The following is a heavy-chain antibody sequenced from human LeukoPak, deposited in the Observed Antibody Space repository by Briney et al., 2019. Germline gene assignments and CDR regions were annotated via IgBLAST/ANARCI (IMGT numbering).Heavy chain of an antibody. CDR1: GYTLTGYY. CDR3: ARVWVESGYLDPNLPRKRYYYYYMDV. D-gene: IGHD5-12*01. V-gene: IGHV1-2*06. J-gene: IGHJ6*03. Sequence: ASVKVSCKASGYTLTGYYMHWVRQAPGQGLEWMGRINPNRGGRNYAQKFQGRVTMTRDTSISTAYMELSRLRSDDTAVYYCARVWVESGYLDPNLPRKRYYYYYMDVWGKGTTVTVSS. CDR2: INPNRGGR.